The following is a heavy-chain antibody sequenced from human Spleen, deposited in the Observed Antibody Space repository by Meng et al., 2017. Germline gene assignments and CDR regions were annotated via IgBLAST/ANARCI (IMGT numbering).Heavy chain of an antibody. CDR2: IHSGGSR. V-gene: IGHV3-53*01. D-gene: IGHD1-26*01. CDR1: GFTVSTNY. Sequence: EVQLVESGGGLIQPGGSLRLSCAASGFTVSTNYMSWVRQAPGKGLEWVSVIHSGGSRYYADSVKGRFTISRDNAKNTLYLQMNSLRAEDTAVYYCAAAWELLPPGYWGQGTLVTVSS. CDR3: AAAWELLPPGY. J-gene: IGHJ4*02.